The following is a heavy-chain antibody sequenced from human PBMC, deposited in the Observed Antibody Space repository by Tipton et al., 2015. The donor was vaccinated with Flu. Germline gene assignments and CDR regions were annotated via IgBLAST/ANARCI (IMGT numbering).Heavy chain of an antibody. V-gene: IGHV6-1*01. J-gene: IGHJ5*02. D-gene: IGHD6-13*01. CDR3: ANEVMAAAGTYGNWFDR. CDR2: KYSRAQWRT. Sequence: GLVKPSQALSLTCTISGDSVSSYSDAWSWIRQSPSSGLEWLGRKYSRAQWRTDYAASARGRITINADTSKNQISLQLKFVTPDAAAVYYCANEVMAAAGTYGNWFDRWGQGTLVTVSS. CDR1: GDSVSSYSDA.